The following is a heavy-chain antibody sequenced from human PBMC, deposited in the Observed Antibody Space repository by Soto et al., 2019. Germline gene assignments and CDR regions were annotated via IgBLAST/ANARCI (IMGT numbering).Heavy chain of an antibody. V-gene: IGHV1-69*01. J-gene: IGHJ6*02. D-gene: IGHD2-15*01. CDR3: ARPVAPSPLPYYYGMDV. CDR1: GGTFSSYA. Sequence: QVQLVQSGAEVKKPGSSVKVSCKASGGTFSSYAISWVRQAPGQGLEWMGGIIPIFGTANYAQKFQGRVTITADESTSTADMELSSLRSEDTAVYYCARPVAPSPLPYYYGMDVWGQGTTVTVSS. CDR2: IIPIFGTA.